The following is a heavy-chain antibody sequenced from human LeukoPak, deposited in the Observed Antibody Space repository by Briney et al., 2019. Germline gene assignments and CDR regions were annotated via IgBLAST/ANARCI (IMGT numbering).Heavy chain of an antibody. CDR2: IHYSGST. CDR1: GGSLSRYH. V-gene: IGHV4-59*01. D-gene: IGHD5-12*01. CDR3: ARVSGATITTDYGMDV. J-gene: IGHJ6*02. Sequence: SVTLSLTCTVYGGSLSRYHWSWIRQPPGKGLEWIGHIHYSGSTNYNPSLKSLVAISIDTSKNQFSLRLSSGTAVDTAVYYCARVSGATITTDYGMDVWGQGTTVTVS.